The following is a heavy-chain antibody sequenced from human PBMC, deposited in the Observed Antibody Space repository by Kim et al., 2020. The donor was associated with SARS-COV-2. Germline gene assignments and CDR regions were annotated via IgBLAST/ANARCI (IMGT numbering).Heavy chain of an antibody. D-gene: IGHD1-1*01. CDR3: ARDWKNHFDY. J-gene: IGHJ4*02. Sequence: ASVKVSCKTSGYSFTSYGISWVRQAPGQGLEWMGWINPYNGNTNYTQKFQGRVTFTTDTSTTTAYLELRRLRFDDRAVYYCARDWKNHFDYWGQGTLVAV. CDR2: INPYNGNT. CDR1: GYSFTSYG. V-gene: IGHV1-18*01.